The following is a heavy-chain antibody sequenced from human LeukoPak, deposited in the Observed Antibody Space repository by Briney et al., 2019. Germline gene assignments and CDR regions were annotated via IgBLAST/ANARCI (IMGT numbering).Heavy chain of an antibody. CDR2: IYYSGST. CDR1: GGSISSYY. J-gene: IGHJ4*02. CDR3: FMVRGVIKGVDY. D-gene: IGHD3-10*01. Sequence: SETLSLTCTVSGGSISSYYWSWIRQPPGKGLEWIGYIYYSGSTNYNPSLKSRVTISVDTSKNQFSLKLSSVTAADTAVYYCFMVRGVIKGVDYWGQGTLVTVSS. V-gene: IGHV4-59*12.